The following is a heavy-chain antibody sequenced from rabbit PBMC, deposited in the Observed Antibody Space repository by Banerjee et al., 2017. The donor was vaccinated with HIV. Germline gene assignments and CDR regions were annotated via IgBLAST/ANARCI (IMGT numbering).Heavy chain of an antibody. Sequence: QSLEESGGDLVKPGASLTLTCTASGFSFSSSYYMCWVRQAPGKGLEWIGCIYTGSSGSTYYASWAKGRFTISKTSSTTVTLQMTSLTAADTATYFCARDGDTNGLHFNLWGPGTLVTVS. CDR2: IYTGSSGST. CDR1: GFSFSSSYY. D-gene: IGHD1-1*01. V-gene: IGHV1S40*01. J-gene: IGHJ4*01. CDR3: ARDGDTNGLHFNL.